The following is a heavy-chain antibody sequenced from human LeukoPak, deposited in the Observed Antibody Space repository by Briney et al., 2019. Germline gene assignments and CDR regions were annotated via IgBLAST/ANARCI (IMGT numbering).Heavy chain of an antibody. CDR2: IFHSGST. CDR3: ARSGSYHNWFDP. Sequence: SETLSLTCSVSRGSVNSGTYYWSWIRQPPGKGLEWIGYIFHSGSTNYNPSLKSRVTISLDTPKNQFSLKLSSVTAADTAVYYCARSGSYHNWFDPWGQGTLVTVSS. D-gene: IGHD1-26*01. V-gene: IGHV4-61*01. CDR1: RGSVNSGTYY. J-gene: IGHJ5*02.